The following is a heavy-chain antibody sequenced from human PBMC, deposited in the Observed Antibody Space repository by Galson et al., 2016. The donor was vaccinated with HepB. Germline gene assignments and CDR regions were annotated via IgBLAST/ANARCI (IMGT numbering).Heavy chain of an antibody. V-gene: IGHV1-69*01. CDR3: ARADRYGSGSYNVY. J-gene: IGHJ4*02. Sequence: SGGTFSSYAISWVRQAPGPGLEWMGGVVPVFGTTNYAQNFQGRVTITADESTTTAYMELSSLRSEDTAVYYCARADRYGSGSYNVYWGQGTLVTVSS. CDR2: VVPVFGTT. D-gene: IGHD3-10*01. CDR1: GGTFSSYA.